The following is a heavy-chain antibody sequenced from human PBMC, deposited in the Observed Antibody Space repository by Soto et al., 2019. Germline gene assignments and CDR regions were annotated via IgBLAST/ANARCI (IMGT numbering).Heavy chain of an antibody. Sequence: QVQLVESGGGVVQPGRSLRLSSAASGFTFDSYGMHWVRQAPGKGLEWVAAIWYDGSNKYYADSVKGRFTISRDNSKNTVYLQMNSLRAEDTAVYYCVRGSGYSSRSFDYWGQGPRVTVSS. CDR3: VRGSGYSSRSFDY. CDR2: IWYDGSNK. J-gene: IGHJ4*02. CDR1: GFTFDSYG. D-gene: IGHD6-13*01. V-gene: IGHV3-33*01.